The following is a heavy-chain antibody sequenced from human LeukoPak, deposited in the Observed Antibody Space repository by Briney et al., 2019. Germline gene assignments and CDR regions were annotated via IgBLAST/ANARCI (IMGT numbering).Heavy chain of an antibody. D-gene: IGHD4-17*01. CDR2: ISYDGSNK. V-gene: IGHV3-30*04. J-gene: IGHJ4*02. CDR1: GFTFSSYA. Sequence: GGSLRLSCAASGFTFSSYAMHWVRQAPGKGLEWGAVISYDGSNKYYADSVKGRFTISRDNSKNTLYLQMNRLRAEDTAVYYCARARDYGDPSIDYWGQGTLVTVSS. CDR3: ARARDYGDPSIDY.